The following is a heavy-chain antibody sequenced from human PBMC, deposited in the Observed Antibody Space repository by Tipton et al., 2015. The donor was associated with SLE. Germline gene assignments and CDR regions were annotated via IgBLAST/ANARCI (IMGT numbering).Heavy chain of an antibody. D-gene: IGHD3-9*01. CDR1: GGSISSSNC. CDR2: IYHSGST. J-gene: IGHJ4*02. V-gene: IGHV4-4*02. Sequence: TLSLTCTVSGGSISSSNCWSWVSQPPGKGLEWIGEIYHSGSTNYNPSLKSRVTISVDTSKSQFSLKLNSVTAADTAVYYCARGLEILTGSDLDYWGQGT. CDR3: ARGLEILTGSDLDY.